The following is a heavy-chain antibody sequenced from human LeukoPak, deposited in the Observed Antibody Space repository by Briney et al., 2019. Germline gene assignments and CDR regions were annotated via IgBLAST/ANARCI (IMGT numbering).Heavy chain of an antibody. CDR1: GYTFTSYG. J-gene: IGHJ4*02. CDR2: ISAYNGST. CDR3: ARAILRGTAPYYFDY. Sequence: ASVKVSCKASGYTFTSYGISWVRQAPGQGLEWMGWISAYNGSTNYAQKLQGRVTMTTDTSTSTAYMELRSLRSDDTAVYYCARAILRGTAPYYFDYWGQGTLVTVSS. D-gene: IGHD6-13*01. V-gene: IGHV1-18*04.